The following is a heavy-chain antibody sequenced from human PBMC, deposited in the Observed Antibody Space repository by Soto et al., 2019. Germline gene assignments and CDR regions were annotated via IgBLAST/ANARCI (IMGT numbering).Heavy chain of an antibody. CDR2: ISYDGSNK. CDR3: AREVITMVRDIYYFDY. Sequence: QVQLVESGGGVVQPGRSLRLSCAASGFTFSSYAMHWVRQAPGKGLEWVAVISYDGSNKYYADSVKGRFTISRDNSKNTLYLQMNSLRAEDTAVYYWAREVITMVRDIYYFDYWGQGTLVTVSS. D-gene: IGHD3-10*01. J-gene: IGHJ4*02. V-gene: IGHV3-30-3*01. CDR1: GFTFSSYA.